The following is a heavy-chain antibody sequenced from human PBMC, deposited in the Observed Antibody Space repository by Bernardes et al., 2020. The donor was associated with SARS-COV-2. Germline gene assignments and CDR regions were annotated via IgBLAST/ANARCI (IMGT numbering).Heavy chain of an antibody. CDR1: GYTFTGYY. V-gene: IGHV1-2*02. J-gene: IGHJ6*02. CDR3: AIPPTNYDRYGMDV. CDR2: INPYSGGT. D-gene: IGHD3-22*01. Sequence: ASVTVSCKASGYTFTGYYMHWVRQAPGQGLEWMGWINPYSGGTNYAQKFQGRVTMTRDTSISTAYIELSSLRSDDTAVYYCAIPPTNYDRYGMDVWGQGTTVTVSS.